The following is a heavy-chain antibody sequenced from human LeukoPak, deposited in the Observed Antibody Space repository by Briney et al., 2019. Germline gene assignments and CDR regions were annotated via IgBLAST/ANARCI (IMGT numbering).Heavy chain of an antibody. J-gene: IGHJ4*02. D-gene: IGHD4-17*01. V-gene: IGHV4-38-2*02. Sequence: PSETLSLTCTVSGYSISSGYYWGWIRQPLGKGLEWIGSIYHSGSTYYNPSPKSRVTISVDPSKNQFSLKLCSVTAADTAVYYCARDRFYGDYPPDDYWGQGTLVTVSS. CDR2: IYHSGST. CDR3: ARDRFYGDYPPDDY. CDR1: GYSISSGYY.